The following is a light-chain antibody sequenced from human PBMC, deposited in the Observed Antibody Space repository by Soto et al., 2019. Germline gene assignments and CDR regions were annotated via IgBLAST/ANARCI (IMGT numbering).Light chain of an antibody. J-gene: IGKJ5*01. CDR2: DAS. Sequence: EIVLTQSPATLSLSPGERVTLSCRASQSARTYLAWYQQKPGQAPRLLIYDASNRATGIPARFSGSGSGTDFTLTISSLEPEDFAVYYCQQRSNWPITFGQGTRLEI. CDR3: QQRSNWPIT. CDR1: QSARTY. V-gene: IGKV3-11*01.